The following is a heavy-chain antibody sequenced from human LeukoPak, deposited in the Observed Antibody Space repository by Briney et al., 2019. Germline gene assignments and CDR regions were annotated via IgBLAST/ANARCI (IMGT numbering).Heavy chain of an antibody. D-gene: IGHD3-22*01. V-gene: IGHV1-2*02. J-gene: IGHJ5*02. CDR2: VSPNSGAT. CDR3: ARDYYDSSGYSGQYNWFDP. Sequence: ASVKVSCKASGYTFTAYYIHWVRQAPGQGLEWMGWVSPNSGATYYTQRFQGRVIMTKDTSINTAYMELNSLRSDDTAVYYCARDYYDSSGYSGQYNWFDPWGQGTLVTVSS. CDR1: GYTFTAYY.